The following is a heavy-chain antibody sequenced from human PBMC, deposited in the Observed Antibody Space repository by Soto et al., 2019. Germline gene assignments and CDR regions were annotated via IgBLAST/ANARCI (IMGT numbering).Heavy chain of an antibody. J-gene: IGHJ5*02. Sequence: QVQLQESGPGLVKPSQTLSLTCTVSGGSISSGGYYWSWIRQHPGKGLEWIGYIYYSGSTYYNPSLTSRVTLSVDTSMNQFALKLSSVTAADTAVYYCARDHIAYSSGYFPGSFDPWGQGTLVTVSS. V-gene: IGHV4-31*03. CDR2: IYYSGST. CDR1: GGSISSGGYY. CDR3: ARDHIAYSSGYFPGSFDP. D-gene: IGHD5-18*01.